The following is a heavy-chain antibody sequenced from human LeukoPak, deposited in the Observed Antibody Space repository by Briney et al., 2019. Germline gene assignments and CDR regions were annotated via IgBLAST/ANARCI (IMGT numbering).Heavy chain of an antibody. J-gene: IGHJ4*02. CDR2: ITSSSSTI. D-gene: IGHD1-26*01. CDR1: GFTFSSYN. Sequence: GGSRRLSCAASGFTFSSYNMNWVRQAPGKGLEWVSYITSSSSTIYYADSVKGRFTISRDNAKNSLYLQMNSLRAEDTAVYYCARDRDPEWELYYFDYWGQGTLVTVSS. CDR3: ARDRDPEWELYYFDY. V-gene: IGHV3-48*04.